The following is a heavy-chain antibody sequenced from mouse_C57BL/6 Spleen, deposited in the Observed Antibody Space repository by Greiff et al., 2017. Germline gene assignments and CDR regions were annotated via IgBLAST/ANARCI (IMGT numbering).Heavy chain of an antibody. J-gene: IGHJ2*01. V-gene: IGHV1-42*01. D-gene: IGHD3-2*02. CDR2: INPSTGGT. CDR1: GYSFTGYY. CDR3: ARDSSGYDY. Sequence: VQLQQSGPELVKPGASVKISCKASGYSFTGYYMNWVKQSPEKSLEWIGEINPSTGGTTYNQKFKAKATLTVDKSSSTAYMQLKSLTSEDSAVYYCARDSSGYDYWGQGTTLTVSS.